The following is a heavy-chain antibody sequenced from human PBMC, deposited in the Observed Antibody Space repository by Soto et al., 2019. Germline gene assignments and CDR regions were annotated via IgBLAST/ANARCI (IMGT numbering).Heavy chain of an antibody. Sequence: QVQLLQSGAEVKKPGASVKVSCKASGYRLKTYGTTWGHQAPGQGLEGMGWISVYNGNIDYAPKFEGRVTMTTDTSTSTAYMELKSLTSDDTAVYYCARTYGSGDYFLPFEYWGQGTPVSVSS. CDR3: ARTYGSGDYFLPFEY. CDR1: GYRLKTYG. V-gene: IGHV1-18*01. CDR2: ISVYNGNI. J-gene: IGHJ4*02. D-gene: IGHD3-10*01.